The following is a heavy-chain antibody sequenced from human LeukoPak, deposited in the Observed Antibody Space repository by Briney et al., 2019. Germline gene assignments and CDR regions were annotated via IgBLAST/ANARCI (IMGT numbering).Heavy chain of an antibody. D-gene: IGHD2-15*01. J-gene: IGHJ4*02. CDR1: GFTFSSYS. CDR3: ARGSDSGAHFDY. V-gene: IGHV3-21*01. Sequence: PGGSLRLSCAASGFTFSSYSMNWVRQAPGKGLEWVSSISRSSSYIYYADSVKGRFTISRDNAKNSLYLQMNSLRAEDTAVYYCARGSDSGAHFDYWGQGTLVTVSS. CDR2: ISRSSSYI.